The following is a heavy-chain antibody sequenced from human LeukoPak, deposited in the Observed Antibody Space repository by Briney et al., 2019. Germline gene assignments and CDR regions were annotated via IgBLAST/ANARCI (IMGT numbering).Heavy chain of an antibody. CDR1: GFTFINYG. Sequence: VGSLRLSGASSGFTFINYGLSSVRQAPGKGLEGDSPFSVRCGASTYYAASVKGRFTISSHNSRITLALQMNSLRPEDTDVYYCARGRRTPLVGTNTKSLIDYWGQGTLVTVSS. CDR2: FSVRCGAST. J-gene: IGHJ4*02. V-gene: IGHV3-23*01. CDR3: ARGRRTPLVGTNTKSLIDY. D-gene: IGHD1-26*01.